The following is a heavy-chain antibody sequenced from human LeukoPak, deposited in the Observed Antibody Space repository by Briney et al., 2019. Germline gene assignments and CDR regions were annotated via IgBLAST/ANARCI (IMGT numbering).Heavy chain of an antibody. CDR2: ISAYNGNT. V-gene: IGHV1-18*01. D-gene: IGHD3-3*01. CDR1: GYTFTSYG. CDR3: ARDIGVVWSGYYSYYYYYMDV. J-gene: IGHJ6*03. Sequence: ASVKVSCKASGYTFTSYGISWVRQAPGQGLEWMGWISAYNGNTNYAQKLQGRVTMTTDTSTSTAYMELRSLRSDDTAVYYCARDIGVVWSGYYSYYYYYMDVWGKGTTVTVSS.